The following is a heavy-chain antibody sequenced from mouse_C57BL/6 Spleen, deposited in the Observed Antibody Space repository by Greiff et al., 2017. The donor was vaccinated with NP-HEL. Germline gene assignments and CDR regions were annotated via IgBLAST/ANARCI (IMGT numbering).Heavy chain of an antibody. CDR2: IYPRSGNT. CDR3: ARSPRYDGYYEDYAMDY. V-gene: IGHV1-81*01. J-gene: IGHJ4*01. CDR1: GYTFTSYG. D-gene: IGHD2-3*01. Sequence: QVQLQQSGAELARPGASVKLSCKASGYTFTSYGISWVKQRTGQGLEWIGEIYPRSGNTYYNEKFKGKATLTADKSSSTAYMELRSLTSEDSAVYFCARSPRYDGYYEDYAMDYWGQGTSVTVSS.